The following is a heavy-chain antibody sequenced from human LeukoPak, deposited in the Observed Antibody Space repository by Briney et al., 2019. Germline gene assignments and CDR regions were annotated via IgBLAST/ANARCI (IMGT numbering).Heavy chain of an antibody. CDR2: IKPDGSEK. D-gene: IGHD3-16*01. CDR3: VRALGSPTSDS. V-gene: IGHV3-7*01. CDR1: GFTFANSW. Sequence: GGSRRLSWSASGFTFANSWMSWVRKAPGKGLEWVANIKPDGSEKYYVGSVEGRFTISRDNAENSLSLQMDSLRGEDTAVYYCVRALGSPTSDSWGQGTLVTVSS. J-gene: IGHJ4*02.